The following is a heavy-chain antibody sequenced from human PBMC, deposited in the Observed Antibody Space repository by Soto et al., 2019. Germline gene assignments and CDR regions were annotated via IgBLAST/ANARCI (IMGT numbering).Heavy chain of an antibody. CDR2: INPRDGAA. V-gene: IGHV1-46*01. J-gene: IGHJ4*02. D-gene: IGHD2-21*02. Sequence: QVQLVQSGAEVKKPGASVKVPCQASGYAFTSYYIHWVRQAPGQGLEWMAMINPRDGAATYAHSFQGRLTVTRDTARNVVDMEVSSLRFDDTAMHYCARGSGVRTAVLAYWGQGTLITVSS. CDR1: GYAFTSYY. CDR3: ARGSGVRTAVLAY.